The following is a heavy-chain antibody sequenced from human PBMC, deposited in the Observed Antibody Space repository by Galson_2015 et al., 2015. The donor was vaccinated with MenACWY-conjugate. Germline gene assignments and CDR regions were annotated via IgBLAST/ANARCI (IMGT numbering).Heavy chain of an antibody. CDR1: GFPFSDNA. J-gene: IGHJ4*02. Sequence: SLRLSCAASGFPFSDNAMSWVRQAPGKGLEWVSIISGNGGSAYYTDAVKGRFTISRGNSKNTLYLQMNSLRAEDTAIYYCAKDHGKYGDYFFDYWGQGTLVTVSS. CDR2: ISGNGGSA. D-gene: IGHD2-21*02. CDR3: AKDHGKYGDYFFDY. V-gene: IGHV3-23*01.